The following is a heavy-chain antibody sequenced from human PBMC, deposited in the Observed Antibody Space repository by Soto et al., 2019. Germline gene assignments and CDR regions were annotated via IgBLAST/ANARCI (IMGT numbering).Heavy chain of an antibody. CDR1: GGSISSGGYY. Sequence: QVQLQESGPGLVKPSQTLSLTCTVSGGSISSGGYYWSWIRQHPGKGLEWIGYIYYRGSTYYNPSLKSRVTISVDTSKHQFSLKLSSVSAADTAVYYCAIDKGAAGHFGYWGQGTLVTVS. CDR2: IYYRGST. V-gene: IGHV4-31*03. D-gene: IGHD6-13*01. CDR3: AIDKGAAGHFGY. J-gene: IGHJ4*02.